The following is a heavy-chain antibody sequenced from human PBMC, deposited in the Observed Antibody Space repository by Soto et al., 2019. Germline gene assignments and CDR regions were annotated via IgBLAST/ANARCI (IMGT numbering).Heavy chain of an antibody. CDR1: GGTFSSYA. V-gene: IGHV1-69*13. CDR2: IIPIFGTA. CDR3: ARDGNYYGSGKSFDI. Sequence: ASVKVSCKASGGTFSSYAISWVRQAPGQGLEWMGGIIPIFGTANYAQKFQGRVTITADESTSTAYMELSSLRSEDTAVYYCARDGNYYGSGKSFDIWGQGTMVTVSS. J-gene: IGHJ3*02. D-gene: IGHD3-10*01.